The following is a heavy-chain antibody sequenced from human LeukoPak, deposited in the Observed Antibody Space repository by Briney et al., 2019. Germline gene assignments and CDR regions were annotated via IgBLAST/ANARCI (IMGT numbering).Heavy chain of an antibody. Sequence: PGGSLRLSCAASGFTFSSYWMHWVRQVPGKGLFWVSRIINDASSTLYADSVKGRFTISRDNAKNTLYLQMNSLRAEDTAVYYCAKDFFTMIVVVITGSDAFDIWGQGTMVTVSS. CDR2: IINDASST. CDR1: GFTFSSYW. V-gene: IGHV3-74*03. J-gene: IGHJ3*02. CDR3: AKDFFTMIVVVITGSDAFDI. D-gene: IGHD3-22*01.